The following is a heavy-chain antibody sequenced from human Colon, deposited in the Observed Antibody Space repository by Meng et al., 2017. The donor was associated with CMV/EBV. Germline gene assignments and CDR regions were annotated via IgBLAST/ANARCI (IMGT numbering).Heavy chain of an antibody. CDR1: GDSVSSNSAA. CDR2: TYYRSKWYN. J-gene: IGHJ4*02. Sequence: AISGDSVSSNSAAWNWIRQSPLRGLEWLGRTYYRSKWYNDYAVSVKSRITINPDTSKNQFSLQLNSVTPEDTAVYYCAGTGREGFDYWGQGTPVTVSS. V-gene: IGHV6-1*01. CDR3: AGTGREGFDY. D-gene: IGHD6-13*01.